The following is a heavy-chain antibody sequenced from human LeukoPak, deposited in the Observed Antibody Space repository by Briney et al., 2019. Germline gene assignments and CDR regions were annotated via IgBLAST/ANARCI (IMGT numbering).Heavy chain of an antibody. V-gene: IGHV3-48*02. D-gene: IGHD4-23*01. CDR2: IGTSSSTI. J-gene: IGHJ4*02. Sequence: GGSLRLSCAASGFTFSSYSMNWVRQAPGKGLEWVSYIGTSSSTIYYADSVKGRFTISRDNAKNSLYLQMNSLRDEDTAVYYCARHDFGGNSGDSWGQGTLVTVSS. CDR3: ARHDFGGNSGDS. CDR1: GFTFSSYS.